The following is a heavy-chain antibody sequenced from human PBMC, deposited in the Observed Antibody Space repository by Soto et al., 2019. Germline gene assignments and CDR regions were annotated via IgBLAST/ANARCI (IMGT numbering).Heavy chain of an antibody. V-gene: IGHV1-18*01. Sequence: ASVKVSCKASGYTFTSYGISWVRQAPGQGLEWMGWISAYNGNTDYAQKLQGRVTMTTDTSTSTAYMELRSLRSDDTAVYYCATSLLSSSYYYGMDVWGQGSTVTVSS. J-gene: IGHJ6*02. D-gene: IGHD6-13*01. CDR2: ISAYNGNT. CDR1: GYTFTSYG. CDR3: ATSLLSSSYYYGMDV.